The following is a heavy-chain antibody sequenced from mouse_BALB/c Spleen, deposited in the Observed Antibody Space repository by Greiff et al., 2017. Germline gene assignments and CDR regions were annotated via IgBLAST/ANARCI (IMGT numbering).Heavy chain of an antibody. V-gene: IGHV6-6*02. Sequence: VMLVESGGGLVQPGGSMKLSCVASGFTFSNYWMNWVRQSPEKGLEWVAEIRLKSNNYATHYAESVKGRFTISRDDSKSSVYLQMNNLRAEDTGIYYCTRGITTESQAWFAYWGQGTLVTVSA. CDR2: IRLKSNNYAT. CDR1: GFTFSNYW. J-gene: IGHJ3*01. D-gene: IGHD1-1*01. CDR3: TRGITTESQAWFAY.